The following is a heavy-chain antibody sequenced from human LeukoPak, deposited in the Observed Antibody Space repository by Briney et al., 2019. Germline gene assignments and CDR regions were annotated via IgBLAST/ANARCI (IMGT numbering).Heavy chain of an antibody. CDR1: GFTFSSYS. V-gene: IGHV3-21*01. Sequence: GGSLRLSCAASGFTFSSYSINWVRQAPGKGLEWVSSISSSSSYIYYADSVKGRFTISRDNAKNSLYLQMNSLRAEDTAVYYCARDRGRWFTISPGPDYYGMDVWGQGTTVTVSS. CDR3: ARDRGRWFTISPGPDYYGMDV. J-gene: IGHJ6*02. CDR2: ISSSSSYI. D-gene: IGHD3-9*01.